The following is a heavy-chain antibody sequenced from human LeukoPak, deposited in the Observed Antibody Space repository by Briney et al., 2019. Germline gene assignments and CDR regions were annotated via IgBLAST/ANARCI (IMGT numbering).Heavy chain of an antibody. CDR1: GYTFSGFY. Sequence: ASVRVSCKPSGYTFSGFYIHWVRQAPGQGLGWMGGISPNSGGTDYAKRFQGRVTMTRDTSISTAYMELSSLRSDDTAVYYCAIQPWGSGNNWYFDLWGRGTLVTVSP. J-gene: IGHJ2*01. D-gene: IGHD7-27*01. CDR3: AIQPWGSGNNWYFDL. CDR2: ISPNSGGT. V-gene: IGHV1-2*02.